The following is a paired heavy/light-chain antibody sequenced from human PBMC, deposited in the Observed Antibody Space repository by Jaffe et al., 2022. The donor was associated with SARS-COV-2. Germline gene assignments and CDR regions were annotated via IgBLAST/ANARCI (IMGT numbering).Heavy chain of an antibody. J-gene: IGHJ4*02. V-gene: IGHV3-49*04. Sequence: EVRLVESGGGLVQPGRSLRLSCTGSGFNFGEFAMSWVRQAPGKGLEWVGYIRSRDNGETTEYGASVKGRFTISRDDSKSTVFLQMNGLKSDDTAMYYCTRVYGVWGQGTLVTVSS. CDR2: IRSRDNGETT. D-gene: IGHD4-17*01. CDR1: GFNFGEFA. CDR3: TRVYGV.
Light chain of an antibody. CDR3: QQYYTAPWT. V-gene: IGKV4-1*01. J-gene: IGKJ1*01. Sequence: DVVVTQFPHSLAVSLGARATISCKSSMSLLYSSNNRNYLGWYQQKPGQSPKLLFYWASTRESGVPDRFSGSGSGTDFTLTISSVQAEDVAVYYCQQYYTAPWTFGQGTRVEI. CDR1: MSLLYSSNNRNY. CDR2: WAS.